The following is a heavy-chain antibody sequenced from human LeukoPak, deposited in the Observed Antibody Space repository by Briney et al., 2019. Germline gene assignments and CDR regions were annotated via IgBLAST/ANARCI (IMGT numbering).Heavy chain of an antibody. Sequence: GSLRLSCAASGYTFSSYAISWVRQAPGKGLEWVSAINGSSGSTHYAHTLKGRVTISRDNSKNTLYLQMNSLRAEDTAVYYCASHLRFLEWLFEFDYWGQGTLVTVSS. D-gene: IGHD3-3*01. CDR2: INGSSGST. CDR3: ASHLRFLEWLFEFDY. J-gene: IGHJ4*02. V-gene: IGHV3-23*01. CDR1: GYTFSSYA.